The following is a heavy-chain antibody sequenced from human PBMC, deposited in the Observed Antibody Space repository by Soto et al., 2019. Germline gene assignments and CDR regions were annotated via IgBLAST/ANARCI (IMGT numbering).Heavy chain of an antibody. CDR2: ISSSSSQI. CDR3: ARDTTGYTRGWRPGGFGY. Sequence: EVQLVESGGGLVKPGGSLRLSCAASGFTLSSYSMNWVRQAPGKGLEWVSYISSSSSQIYYADSVRGRFTISSDNANNEQYLQRNSLRAEGTAVYYCARDTTGYTRGWRPGGFGYWGQGTLVTVSS. J-gene: IGHJ4*02. D-gene: IGHD6-19*01. V-gene: IGHV3-21*01. CDR1: GFTLSSYS.